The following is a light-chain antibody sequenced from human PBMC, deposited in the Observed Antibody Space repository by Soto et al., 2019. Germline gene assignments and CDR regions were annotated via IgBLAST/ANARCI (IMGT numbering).Light chain of an antibody. V-gene: IGKV1-5*03. Sequence: DIQMTQSPSTLSASVGDRVTITCRASQSISSWLAWYQQKPGKAPKLLIYKASSLESGVPSRFSGSRSGTEFTLTISSLQPDDFAAYYCQQYNSYSTFGQGTKVGIK. CDR2: KAS. J-gene: IGKJ1*01. CDR3: QQYNSYST. CDR1: QSISSW.